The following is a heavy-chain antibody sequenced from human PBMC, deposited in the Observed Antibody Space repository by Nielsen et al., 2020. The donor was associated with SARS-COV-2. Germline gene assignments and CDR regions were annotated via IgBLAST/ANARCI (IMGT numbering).Heavy chain of an antibody. CDR2: INPTNGGT. Sequence: ASVKVSCKASGCSFTSYLIHWVRQAPGQGLEWMGLINPTNGGTTYAQKFLGTVTMTRDTSTSTVFMELSSLRSDDTAVYYCARDSSGTYRRVDYWGQGTLVTVSS. V-gene: IGHV1-46*01. CDR1: GCSFTSYL. CDR3: ARDSSGTYRRVDY. J-gene: IGHJ4*02. D-gene: IGHD3-22*01.